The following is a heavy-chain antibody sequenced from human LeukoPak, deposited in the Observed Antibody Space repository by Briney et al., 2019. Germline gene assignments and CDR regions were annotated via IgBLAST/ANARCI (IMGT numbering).Heavy chain of an antibody. J-gene: IGHJ4*02. CDR2: IYYSGST. V-gene: IGHV4-59*02. CDR3: ARVTLGSLDY. CDR1: GGSVSSYY. D-gene: IGHD3-3*02. Sequence: SETLSLTCTVSGGSVSSYYWSWIRQPPGKGLEWIGYIYYSGSTNYNPSLKSRVTISVDTSKNQFSLKLSSVTAADTAVYYCARVTLGSLDYWGQGTLVTVSS.